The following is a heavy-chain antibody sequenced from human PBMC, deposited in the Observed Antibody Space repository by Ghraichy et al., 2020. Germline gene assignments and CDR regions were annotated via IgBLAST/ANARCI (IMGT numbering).Heavy chain of an antibody. Sequence: SETLSLTCTVSGGSISSYYWSWIRQPPGKGLEWIGYIYYSGSTNYNPSLKSRVTISVDTSKNQFSLKLSSVTAADTAVYYCARSLWAAAGTFFDYWGQGTLVTVSS. V-gene: IGHV4-59*08. D-gene: IGHD6-13*01. CDR3: ARSLWAAAGTFFDY. CDR2: IYYSGST. CDR1: GGSISSYY. J-gene: IGHJ4*02.